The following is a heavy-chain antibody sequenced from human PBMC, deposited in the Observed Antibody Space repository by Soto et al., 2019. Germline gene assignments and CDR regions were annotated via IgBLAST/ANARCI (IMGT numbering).Heavy chain of an antibody. CDR3: ARAASGYVPDYFDY. CDR1: GCTFTSDA. CDR2: INAGTGNT. V-gene: IGHV1-3*01. D-gene: IGHD3-22*01. Sequence: GSSVKVSCKASGCTFTSDAMHLVRQAPGQRLEWMGWINAGTGNTNYAQKFQGRVTITRDTSASTAYMELSSLRSEGAAVDYCARAASGYVPDYFDYWGKGTLVTVSS. J-gene: IGHJ4*02.